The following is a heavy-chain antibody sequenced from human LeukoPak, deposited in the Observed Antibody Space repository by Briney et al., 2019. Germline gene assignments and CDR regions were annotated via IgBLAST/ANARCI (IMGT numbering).Heavy chain of an antibody. CDR2: IRYDGSNK. D-gene: IGHD3-10*01. CDR3: AKESGFGEFYYYYYYMDV. J-gene: IGHJ6*03. V-gene: IGHV3-30*02. Sequence: GGSLRLSCAASGFTFSSYGMHWVCQAPGKGLEWVAFIRYDGSNKYYADSVKGRFTISRDNSKNTLYLQMNSLRAEDTAVYYCAKESGFGEFYYYYYYMDVWGKGTTVTVSS. CDR1: GFTFSSYG.